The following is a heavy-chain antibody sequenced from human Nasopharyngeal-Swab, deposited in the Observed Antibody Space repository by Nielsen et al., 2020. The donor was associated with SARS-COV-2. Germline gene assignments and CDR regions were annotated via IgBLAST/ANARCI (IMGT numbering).Heavy chain of an antibody. CDR1: GFTFSSYA. V-gene: IGHV3-23*01. CDR2: ISGSGDTT. Sequence: GESLKISCAASGFTFSSYAMSWVRQAPGKGLEWVSIISGSGDTTYYADSVNDRFTISRDNSKNTLYLQMNSLRAEDTAVYYCAKGQVATLREFDYWGQGTLVTVSS. CDR3: AKGQVATLREFDY. D-gene: IGHD5-12*01. J-gene: IGHJ4*02.